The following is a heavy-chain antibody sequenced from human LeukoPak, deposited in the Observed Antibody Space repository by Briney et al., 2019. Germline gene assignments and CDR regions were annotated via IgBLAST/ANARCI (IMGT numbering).Heavy chain of an antibody. Sequence: PGGSLRLSCAASGFTFSSYGMHWVRQAPGKGLEWVAVIWYDGSNKYYVDSVKGRFTISRDNSKNTLYLQMNSLRAEDTAVYYCARDLESGSYYGEFDYWGQGTLVTVSS. D-gene: IGHD1-26*01. CDR3: ARDLESGSYYGEFDY. CDR2: IWYDGSNK. V-gene: IGHV3-33*01. CDR1: GFTFSSYG. J-gene: IGHJ4*02.